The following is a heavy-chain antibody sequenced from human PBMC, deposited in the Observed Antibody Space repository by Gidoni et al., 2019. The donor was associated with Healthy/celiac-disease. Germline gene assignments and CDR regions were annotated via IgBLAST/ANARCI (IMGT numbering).Heavy chain of an antibody. CDR1: GFTFSSYE. CDR2: ISSSGSTI. CDR3: ARDEKWFGELWWAFDI. V-gene: IGHV3-48*03. Sequence: EVQLVESGGGLVQPGGSLRLSCAASGFTFSSYEMNWVRQAPGKGLEWVSYISSSGSTIYYADSVKGRFTISRDNAKNSLYLQMNSLRAEDTAVYYCARDEKWFGELWWAFDIWGQGTMVTVSS. J-gene: IGHJ3*02. D-gene: IGHD3-10*01.